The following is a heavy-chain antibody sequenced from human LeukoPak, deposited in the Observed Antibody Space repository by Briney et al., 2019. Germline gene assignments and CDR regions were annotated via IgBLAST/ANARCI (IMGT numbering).Heavy chain of an antibody. CDR1: GYSISSGYY. V-gene: IGHV4-38-2*02. CDR3: ARGPPMVRGVMRWFDP. CDR2: IYYSQKT. Sequence: SETLSLTCSVSGYSISSGYYWGWIRQPPGKGLEWIDSIYYSQKTHYNPSLKSRVTISVDTSKNQISLNLSSVTAADTAVYYCARGPPMVRGVMRWFDPWGQGTLVTVSS. D-gene: IGHD3-10*01. J-gene: IGHJ5*02.